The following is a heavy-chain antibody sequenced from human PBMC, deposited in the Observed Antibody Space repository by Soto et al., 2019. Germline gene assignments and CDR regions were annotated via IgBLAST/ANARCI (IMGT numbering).Heavy chain of an antibody. Sequence: ASLKLSCKTSRYIFTDYYIHWVRQAPGQGLEWMGYINPKNGDTTYEQKFQGWVTMTRDTSVNTAYIDLRSLRFNDTAVYYCARDQGNSSSWPIDFWGQGTQVTVSS. CDR3: ARDQGNSSSWPIDF. J-gene: IGHJ4*02. D-gene: IGHD6-13*01. CDR2: INPKNGDT. V-gene: IGHV1-2*04. CDR1: RYIFTDYY.